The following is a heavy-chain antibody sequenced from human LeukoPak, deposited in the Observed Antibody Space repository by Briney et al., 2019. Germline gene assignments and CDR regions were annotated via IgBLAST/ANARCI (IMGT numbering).Heavy chain of an antibody. Sequence: ASVKVSCKASGYTFNRYGISWVRQAPGQGLEWMGWINPNSGGTNYAQKFQGWVTMTRDTSISTAYMELSRLRSDDTAVYYCARGTYRSPFDYWGQGTLVTVSS. J-gene: IGHJ4*02. V-gene: IGHV1-2*04. CDR3: ARGTYRSPFDY. D-gene: IGHD6-13*01. CDR2: INPNSGGT. CDR1: GYTFNRYG.